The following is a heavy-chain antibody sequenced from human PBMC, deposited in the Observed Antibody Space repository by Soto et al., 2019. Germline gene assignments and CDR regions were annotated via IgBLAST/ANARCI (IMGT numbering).Heavy chain of an antibody. J-gene: IGHJ4*02. V-gene: IGHV5-51*01. CDR3: ARIIAASGTEFDY. D-gene: IGHD3-16*02. CDR2: IYPGDSDT. CDR1: GYTFISYW. Sequence: EVQLVQSGAEMKKPGESLKISCKASGYTFISYWIAWVRQKPGKGLEWMGMIYPGDSDTRYSPSFQGQVTISADKSINTAYLQWSSLEASDTAVYYCARIIAASGTEFDYWGQGTLVAVSS.